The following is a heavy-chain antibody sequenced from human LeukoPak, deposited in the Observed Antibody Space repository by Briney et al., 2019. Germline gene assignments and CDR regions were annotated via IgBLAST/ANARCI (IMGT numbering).Heavy chain of an antibody. J-gene: IGHJ6*03. V-gene: IGHV3-30*18. CDR1: GFTFSSYG. D-gene: IGHD4-23*01. Sequence: PGRSLRLSCAASGFTFSSYGMHWVRQAPGKGLEWVAVIWYGGSNKYYADSVKGRFTISRDNSKNTLYLQMNSLRAEDTAVYYCAKAGWEGPTTVVTHYYYYYMDVWGKGTTVTVSS. CDR2: IWYGGSNK. CDR3: AKAGWEGPTTVVTHYYYYYMDV.